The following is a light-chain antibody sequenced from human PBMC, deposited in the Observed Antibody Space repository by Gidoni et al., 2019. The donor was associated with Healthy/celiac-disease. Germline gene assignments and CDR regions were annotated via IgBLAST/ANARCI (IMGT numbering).Light chain of an antibody. CDR3: CSYAGSYTRYV. CDR1: SSDVGGYTY. Sequence: QSALTQPRLVCGPRGQSVTISCTGTSSDVGGYTYVSWYPQHPGKASKLMIYDVSTRPSGVPDLCSGSKSGITASLTIAGLQAEDEAAYYCCSYAGSYTRYVFGTGTKVTVL. CDR2: DVS. J-gene: IGLJ1*01. V-gene: IGLV2-11*01.